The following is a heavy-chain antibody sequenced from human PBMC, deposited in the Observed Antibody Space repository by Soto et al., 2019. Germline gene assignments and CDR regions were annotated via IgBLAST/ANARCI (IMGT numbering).Heavy chain of an antibody. CDR1: GFTVSSNY. CDR2: IYSGGST. J-gene: IGHJ4*02. CDR3: ATRGVAGSPDY. Sequence: GGSLRLACAASGFTVSSNYMSWVRQAPGKGLEWVSVIYSGGSTYYADSVKGRFTISRDNSKNTLYLQMNSLRAEDTAVYYCATRGVAGSPDYWGQGTLVTVPQ. D-gene: IGHD6-19*01. V-gene: IGHV3-53*01.